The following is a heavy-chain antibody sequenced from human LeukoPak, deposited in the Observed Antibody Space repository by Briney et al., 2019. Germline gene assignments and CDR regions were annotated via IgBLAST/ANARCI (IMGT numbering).Heavy chain of an antibody. J-gene: IGHJ4*02. Sequence: SETLSLTCAVYGGSFSGYYWSWIRQPPGKGLEWIGEINHSGSTNYNPSLKSRVTISVDTSKNQFSLKLSSVTAADTAVYYCARQNGVGLFTLPGGQGTLVTVSS. V-gene: IGHV4-34*01. CDR1: GGSFSGYY. D-gene: IGHD2-8*01. CDR2: INHSGST. CDR3: ARQNGVGLFTLP.